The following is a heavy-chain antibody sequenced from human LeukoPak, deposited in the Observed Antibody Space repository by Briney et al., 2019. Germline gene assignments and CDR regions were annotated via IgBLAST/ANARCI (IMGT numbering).Heavy chain of an antibody. CDR3: AKATHNWNPFDP. CDR2: ISGSGGTT. Sequence: PGGTLRPSCAASGFTFSNYAMSWVRQAPGKGLEWVSAISGSGGTTFYADSVKGRFTISRDNSKDTLYLQMNSLRAEDTAVYYCAKATHNWNPFDPWGQGTLVTVSS. CDR1: GFTFSNYA. J-gene: IGHJ5*02. D-gene: IGHD1-1*01. V-gene: IGHV3-23*01.